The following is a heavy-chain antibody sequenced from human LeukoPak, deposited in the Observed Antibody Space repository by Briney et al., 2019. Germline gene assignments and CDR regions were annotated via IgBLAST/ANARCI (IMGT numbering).Heavy chain of an antibody. CDR1: GFTSSSYG. J-gene: IGHJ4*02. V-gene: IGHV3-30*02. Sequence: PGGSLRLSCAASGFTSSSYGMHWVRQAPGKGLEWVAFIRYDGSNKYYADSVKGRFTISRDNSKNTLYLQMNSLRAEDTAVYYCAKGGRGYSYGSFDYWGRGTLVTVSS. D-gene: IGHD5-18*01. CDR3: AKGGRGYSYGSFDY. CDR2: IRYDGSNK.